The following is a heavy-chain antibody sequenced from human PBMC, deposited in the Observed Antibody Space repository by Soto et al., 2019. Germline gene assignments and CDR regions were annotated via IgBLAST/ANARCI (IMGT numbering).Heavy chain of an antibody. D-gene: IGHD2-15*01. CDR1: GFTFSNAW. Sequence: PGGSLRLSCAASGFTFSNAWMNWVRQAPGKGLEWVGRIKSKTDGGTTDYTAPVKGRFTISRDDSKNTLYLQMNSLKTEDTAVYYCTTDPPPPNIVVVVAATSWGQGTLVTVSS. V-gene: IGHV3-15*07. CDR3: TTDPPPPNIVVVVAATS. CDR2: IKSKTDGGTT. J-gene: IGHJ4*02.